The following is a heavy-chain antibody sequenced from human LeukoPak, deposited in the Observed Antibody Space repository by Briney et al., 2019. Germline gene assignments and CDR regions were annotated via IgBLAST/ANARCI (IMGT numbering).Heavy chain of an antibody. CDR3: AKGDNYYDTSGYYHVKALFDY. Sequence: PAGSLRLSCGVSGFTFSSYALHWVRQAPGPGMEWVAGTSYYGNNKFYADSVKGRFSISRDNSKNTLYLQMDSLRAEDTAVYYCAKGDNYYDTSGYYHVKALFDYWGQGALVTVSS. CDR2: TSYYGNNK. J-gene: IGHJ4*02. V-gene: IGHV3-30*04. D-gene: IGHD3-22*01. CDR1: GFTFSSYA.